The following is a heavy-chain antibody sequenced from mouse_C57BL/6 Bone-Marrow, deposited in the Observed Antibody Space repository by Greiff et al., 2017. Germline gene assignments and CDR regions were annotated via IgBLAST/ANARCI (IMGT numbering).Heavy chain of an antibody. CDR1: GFNIKDYY. Sequence: EVQRVESGAELVRPGASVKLSCTASGFNIKDYYMHWVKQRPEQGLEWIGRIEPEDGDTEYAPKFQGKATMTADTSSNTAYLQLSSLTSEDTAVYYCTTRYYGSRGYFDYWGQGTTLTVSS. J-gene: IGHJ2*01. CDR3: TTRYYGSRGYFDY. CDR2: IEPEDGDT. V-gene: IGHV14-1*01. D-gene: IGHD1-1*01.